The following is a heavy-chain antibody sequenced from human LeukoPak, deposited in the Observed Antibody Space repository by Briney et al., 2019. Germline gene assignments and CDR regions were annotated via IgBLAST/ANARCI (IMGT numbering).Heavy chain of an antibody. CDR3: AHRPYDPSGYGLYYFDY. J-gene: IGHJ4*02. CDR1: GFSLSSSGVG. V-gene: IGHV2-5*02. Sequence: SGPTLVKPTQTLTRTCTLSGFSLSSSGVGVGWIRQPPGKTLEWRSLIYWDDDRRYSPSLKSRLTITKDTSKDQVVLTMTNVDPVDTGTYYCAHRPYDPSGYGLYYFDYWGQGTLVTVSS. D-gene: IGHD3-22*01. CDR2: IYWDDDR.